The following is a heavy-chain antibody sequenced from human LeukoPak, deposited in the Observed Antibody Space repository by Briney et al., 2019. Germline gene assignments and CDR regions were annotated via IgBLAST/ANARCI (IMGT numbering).Heavy chain of an antibody. CDR2: ITGSGGRT. Sequence: PGGSLRLSCAASGFTFSSYAMNWVRQAPGKGLEWVSAITGSGGRTYYADSMKGRFTISRDNSKNTLYLQMNSLRAEDTAIYYCAKEYTGTFSPFPSYFDNWGQGTLVTVSS. CDR3: AKEYTGTFSPFPSYFDN. V-gene: IGHV3-23*01. CDR1: GFTFSSYA. D-gene: IGHD1-26*01. J-gene: IGHJ4*02.